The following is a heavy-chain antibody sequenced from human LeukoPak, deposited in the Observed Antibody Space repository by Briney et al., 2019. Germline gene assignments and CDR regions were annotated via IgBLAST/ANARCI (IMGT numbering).Heavy chain of an antibody. CDR1: GLTFSSYE. CDR2: ISSSSSYI. V-gene: IGHV3-21*05. J-gene: IGHJ4*02. Sequence: GGSLRLSCAASGLTFSSYEMNWVRQAPGKGLEWVSYISSSSSYIYYADSVKGRFTISRDNAKNSLYLQMNSLRAEDTAVYYCAKSSGYYDGPIDYWGQGTLVTVSS. D-gene: IGHD3-22*01. CDR3: AKSSGYYDGPIDY.